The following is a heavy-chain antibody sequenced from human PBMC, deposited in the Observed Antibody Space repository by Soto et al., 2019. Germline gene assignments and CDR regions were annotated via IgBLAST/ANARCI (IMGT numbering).Heavy chain of an antibody. Sequence: PGESLKISCKGSGYSFTSYWIGWVRQMPGKGLEWMGIIYPGDSDTRYGPSFQGQVTISADKSISTAYLQWSSLKASDTAMYYCARHRAVAGTIDGMDVWGQGTTVTVSS. J-gene: IGHJ6*02. CDR2: IYPGDSDT. V-gene: IGHV5-51*01. CDR3: ARHRAVAGTIDGMDV. D-gene: IGHD6-19*01. CDR1: GYSFTSYW.